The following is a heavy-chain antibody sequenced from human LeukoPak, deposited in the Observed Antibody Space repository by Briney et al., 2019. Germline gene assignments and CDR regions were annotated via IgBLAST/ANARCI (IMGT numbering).Heavy chain of an antibody. D-gene: IGHD5-24*01. CDR3: ARHGVDGDGYKPHYYYYGMDV. V-gene: IGHV5-51*01. CDR1: GYSFTSYW. CDR2: IYPGESDT. Sequence: GEALKISCNGSGYSFTSYWIGWARQLPGEGMEGSGQIYPGESDTRYSPSFQGQDAISADKSISTAYLQWSSMKASDPAMYYCARHGVDGDGYKPHYYYYGMDVWGQGTTVTASS. J-gene: IGHJ6*02.